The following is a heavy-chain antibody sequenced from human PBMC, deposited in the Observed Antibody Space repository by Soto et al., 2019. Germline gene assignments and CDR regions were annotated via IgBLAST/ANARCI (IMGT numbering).Heavy chain of an antibody. V-gene: IGHV1-18*01. Sequence: QVQLVQSGAEVKKPGASVKVSCKASGYTFTSYGISWVRQAPGQGLEWMGWISAYNGNTNYAQKLQGRVTMTTDTSTSTAYMELRSLRSDDTAVYYCARDSPYSITMIVVVMDYYYYGMDVWGQGTTVTVSS. CDR1: GYTFTSYG. J-gene: IGHJ6*02. CDR2: ISAYNGNT. CDR3: ARDSPYSITMIVVVMDYYYYGMDV. D-gene: IGHD3-22*01.